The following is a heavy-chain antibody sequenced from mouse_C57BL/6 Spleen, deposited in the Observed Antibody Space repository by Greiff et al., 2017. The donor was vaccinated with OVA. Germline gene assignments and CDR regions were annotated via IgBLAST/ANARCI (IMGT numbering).Heavy chain of an antibody. J-gene: IGHJ4*01. V-gene: IGHV10-1*01. CDR2: IRSKSNNYAT. CDR1: GFSFNTYA. Sequence: EVMLVESGGGLVQPKGSLKLSCAASGFSFNTYAMNWVRQAPGKGLEWVARIRSKSNNYATYYADSVKDRFTISRDDSESMLYLQMNNLKTEDTAMYYCVRRNDYYAMDYWGQGTSVTVSS. CDR3: VRRNDYYAMDY.